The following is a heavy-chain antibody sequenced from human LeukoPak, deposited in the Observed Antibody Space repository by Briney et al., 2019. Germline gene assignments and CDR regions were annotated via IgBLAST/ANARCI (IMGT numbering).Heavy chain of an antibody. CDR2: INTNTGNP. J-gene: IGHJ5*02. CDR1: GYTFTRYA. D-gene: IGHD4-17*01. CDR3: ARDLPTVLGIFWFDP. Sequence: VASVKVSCKASGYTFTRYAMNWLRQAPGQGLEWMGWINTNTGNPTYAQGFTGRFVFSLDTSVSTAYLQISSLKAEDTAVYYCARDLPTVLGIFWFDPWGQGTLVTVSS. V-gene: IGHV7-4-1*02.